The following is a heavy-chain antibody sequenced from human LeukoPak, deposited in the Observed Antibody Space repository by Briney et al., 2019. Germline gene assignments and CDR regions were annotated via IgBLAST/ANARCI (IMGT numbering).Heavy chain of an antibody. CDR1: GFTFSSYA. V-gene: IGHV3-30-3*01. D-gene: IGHD3-10*01. Sequence: GGSLRLSCAACGFTFSSYAMHWVRQAPGKGLEWVALTSYDGSNKYYAGSVKGRFSISRDNSKNTLYLQMNSLRAEDTAVYYCARGDYYGSGSYSDYWGQGTLVTVSS. CDR3: ARGDYYGSGSYSDY. J-gene: IGHJ4*02. CDR2: TSYDGSNK.